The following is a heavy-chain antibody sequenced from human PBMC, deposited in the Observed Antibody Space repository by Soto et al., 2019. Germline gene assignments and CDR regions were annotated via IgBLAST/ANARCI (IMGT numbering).Heavy chain of an antibody. Sequence: EVQLVQSGSEVKKPGESLKISCKGSGYSFTSYWIGWVRPMPGKGREWMGIIYPGDSDTRYSPSFQGQVTISADKSISTAYLQWSSLKASDNAMYYCARLPRACYYGMDVWGQGTPVTVSS. CDR2: IYPGDSDT. V-gene: IGHV5-51*01. CDR1: GYSFTSYW. J-gene: IGHJ6*02. CDR3: ARLPRACYYGMDV.